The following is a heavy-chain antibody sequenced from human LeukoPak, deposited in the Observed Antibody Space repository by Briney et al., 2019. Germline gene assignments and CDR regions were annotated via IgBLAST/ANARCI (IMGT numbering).Heavy chain of an antibody. CDR2: IRYDGSNK. Sequence: PGGSLRLSCAASGFTFSSYGMHWVRQAPGKGLEWVAFIRYDGSNKYYADSVKGRFTISRDNSKNTLYLQMNSLRAEDTAVYYCAKQKIFSRVVYFDYGGQGTLVTVSS. CDR1: GFTFSSYG. J-gene: IGHJ4*02. V-gene: IGHV3-30*02. D-gene: IGHD3-9*01. CDR3: AKQKIFSRVVYFDY.